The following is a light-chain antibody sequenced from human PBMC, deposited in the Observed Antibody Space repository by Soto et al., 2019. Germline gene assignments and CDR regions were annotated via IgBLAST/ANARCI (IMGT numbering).Light chain of an antibody. J-gene: IGLJ2*01. CDR2: EVN. Sequence: QSVLTQPPSASGSPGQSATISCTGTSSDVGGYNYVSWYRHHPGKAPKLMIYEVNKRPSGVPDHFFGSKSDNTASLTVSGLQAEDEADYYCSSYAGNSNCVVFGGGTKVTVL. V-gene: IGLV2-8*01. CDR1: SSDVGGYNY. CDR3: SSYAGNSNCVV.